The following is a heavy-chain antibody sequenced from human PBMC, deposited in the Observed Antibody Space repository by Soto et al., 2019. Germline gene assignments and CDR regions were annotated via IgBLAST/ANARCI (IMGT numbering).Heavy chain of an antibody. CDR2: IWYDGSNK. CDR1: GFTFSSYG. V-gene: IGHV3-33*01. Sequence: QVQLVESGGGVVQPGRSLRLSCAASGFTFSSYGMHWVRQAPGKGLEWVAVIWYDGSNKYYADSVKGRFTISRDNSKNTLYLQMNSLRAEDTAVYYWARDLWWELESLSYDDGRDVWGQGTTVTVSS. CDR3: ARDLWWELESLSYDDGRDV. D-gene: IGHD1-26*01. J-gene: IGHJ6*02.